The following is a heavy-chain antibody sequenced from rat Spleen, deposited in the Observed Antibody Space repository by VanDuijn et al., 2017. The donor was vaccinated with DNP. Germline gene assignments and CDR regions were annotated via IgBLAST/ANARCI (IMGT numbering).Heavy chain of an antibody. D-gene: IGHD1-9*01. CDR1: GFTFSDYY. CDR3: SRSHTTGLTWFAY. V-gene: IGHV2S12*01. Sequence: VQLVESGGGLVQPGGSLKLSCAASGFTFSDYYMAWVRQPPGKGLEWIATISSGGSTYYNSALISRLSISRDTSKSQVFLKLNSLQTEDTAMYFCSRSHTTGLTWFAYWGQGTLVTVSS. CDR2: ISSGGST. J-gene: IGHJ3*01.